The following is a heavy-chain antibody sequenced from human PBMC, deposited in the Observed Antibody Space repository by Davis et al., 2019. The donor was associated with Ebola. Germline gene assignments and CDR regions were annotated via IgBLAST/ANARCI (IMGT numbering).Heavy chain of an antibody. CDR2: ISWDSDQI. Sequence: SLKISCAASGFTFDYFGMHWVRQVPGKGLEWVSGISWDSDQIYYSDSVKGRFTVSRDNFKNSLDLQMNRLRSEDTALYFCAQDTRGGLSAVQGVIFDSWGQGVLVTVSS. CDR1: GFTFDYFG. V-gene: IGHV3-9*01. CDR3: AQDTRGGLSAVQGVIFDS. D-gene: IGHD3-10*01. J-gene: IGHJ4*02.